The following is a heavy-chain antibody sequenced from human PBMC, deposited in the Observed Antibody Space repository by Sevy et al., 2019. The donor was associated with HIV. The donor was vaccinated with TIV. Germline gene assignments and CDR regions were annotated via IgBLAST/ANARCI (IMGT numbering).Heavy chain of an antibody. Sequence: ASVKVSCKASGFTFTSQYMHWVRQAPGQGLEWMGIINPSGGSTSYAQKFQGRVTMTRDTSTSTVYMELSSLRSEDTAVYYCARDSDNYDILTGYYPFDYWGQGTLVTVSS. CDR1: GFTFTSQY. CDR3: ARDSDNYDILTGYYPFDY. V-gene: IGHV1-46*01. D-gene: IGHD3-9*01. J-gene: IGHJ4*02. CDR2: INPSGGST.